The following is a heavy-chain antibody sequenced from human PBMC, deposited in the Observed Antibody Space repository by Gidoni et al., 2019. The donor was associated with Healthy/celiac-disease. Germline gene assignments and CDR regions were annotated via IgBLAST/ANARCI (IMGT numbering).Heavy chain of an antibody. D-gene: IGHD5-12*01. J-gene: IGHJ6*03. V-gene: IGHV3-23*01. CDR3: AKTPGSGYDYYYYYYMDV. CDR2: IIGSGGNT. Sequence: EVQLLESGGGLVQPGGSLRLSCAGSGCTVSSYAMTWVRQAPGKGLEWVCAIIGSGGNTHYAASVRGRFTISRDNSKNPLYLQMNSLRAEDTAVYYCAKTPGSGYDYYYYYYMDVWGKGTTVTVSS. CDR1: GCTVSSYA.